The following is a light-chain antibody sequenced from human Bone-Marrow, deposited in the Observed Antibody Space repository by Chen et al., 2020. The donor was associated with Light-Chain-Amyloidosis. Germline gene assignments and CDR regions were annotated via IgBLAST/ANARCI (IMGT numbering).Light chain of an antibody. Sequence: QSALTQPASVSGSPGQSITISCTETSSDVGSYNLVSWYQQHPDKAPKLMIYEDNIRPSGVSSRFSGSTSGNPASLTISGLQAEDQADYYCCSYGGRGSLDVVFGGGTKLTVL. CDR1: SSDVGSYNL. J-gene: IGLJ2*01. V-gene: IGLV2-23*01. CDR2: EDN. CDR3: CSYGGRGSLDVV.